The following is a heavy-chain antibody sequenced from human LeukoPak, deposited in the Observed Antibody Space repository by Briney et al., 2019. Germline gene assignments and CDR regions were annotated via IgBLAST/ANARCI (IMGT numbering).Heavy chain of an antibody. V-gene: IGHV3-7*01. Sequence: PGGSLRLSCAASGFTFSSYWMSWVPQAPGKGLEWVGNIKEDGSEKYYVDSVKGRFTISRDNAKNSLYLQMNSLRAEDTAVYYSESYSSGYYGFDAFDIWGHGTMVTVSS. CDR3: ESYSSGYYGFDAFDI. CDR1: GFTFSSYW. CDR2: IKEDGSEK. J-gene: IGHJ3*02. D-gene: IGHD3-22*01.